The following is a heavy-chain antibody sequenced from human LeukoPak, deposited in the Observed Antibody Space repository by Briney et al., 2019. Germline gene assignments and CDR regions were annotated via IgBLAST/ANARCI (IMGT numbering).Heavy chain of an antibody. V-gene: IGHV3-48*01. J-gene: IGHJ4*02. CDR1: GFTFSSYS. CDR2: ISSGSSTI. Sequence: GGSLRLSCAASGFTFSSYSMNWVRQAPGKGLEWVPYISSGSSTIYYADSVKGRFTISRDNAKNSLYLQMNSLRAEDTAVYYCARVRGGYHSDYWGQGTLVTVSS. D-gene: IGHD5-12*01. CDR3: ARVRGGYHSDY.